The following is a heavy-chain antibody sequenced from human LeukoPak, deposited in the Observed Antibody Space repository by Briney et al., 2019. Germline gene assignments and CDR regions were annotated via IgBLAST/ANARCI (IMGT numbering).Heavy chain of an antibody. CDR1: GFSFSNYG. CDR2: ISYDGKNI. V-gene: IGHV3-33*06. Sequence: GGSLRLSCAASGFSFSNYGFHWVRQAPGKGLDWVSAISYDGKNIHYADSVKGRFTISRDNSRNTVYLQMNSLRADDTAVYYCAKGGGWLYYFDYWGQGTLVTVSS. CDR3: AKGGGWLYYFDY. D-gene: IGHD4-23*01. J-gene: IGHJ4*02.